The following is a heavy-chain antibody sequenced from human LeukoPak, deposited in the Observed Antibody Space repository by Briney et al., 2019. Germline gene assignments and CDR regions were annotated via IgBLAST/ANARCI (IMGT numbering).Heavy chain of an antibody. V-gene: IGHV4-4*07. J-gene: IGHJ6*03. Sequence: SETLSLTCTVSGGSISSYYWSWIRQPAGKGLEWIGRIYTSGSTNYNPSLKSRVTMSVDTSKNQFSLKLSSVTAADTAVYYCARVIIVGYCSSTSCPGGDYMDVWGKGTTVTISS. D-gene: IGHD2-2*01. CDR3: ARVIIVGYCSSTSCPGGDYMDV. CDR1: GGSISSYY. CDR2: IYTSGST.